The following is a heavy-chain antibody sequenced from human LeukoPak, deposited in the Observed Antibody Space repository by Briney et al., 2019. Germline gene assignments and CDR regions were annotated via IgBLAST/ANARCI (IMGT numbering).Heavy chain of an antibody. CDR3: ARDPVGATTPDC. Sequence: PGGSLRLSCAASGFTFSTFGMNWVRQAQGKGLEWVSYISTGSGTIHYADSVKGRFTISRDNAKNSLFLQMNSLRDEDTAVYYCARDPVGATTPDCWGQGALVTVSS. V-gene: IGHV3-48*02. CDR1: GFTFSTFG. J-gene: IGHJ4*02. CDR2: ISTGSGTI. D-gene: IGHD1-26*01.